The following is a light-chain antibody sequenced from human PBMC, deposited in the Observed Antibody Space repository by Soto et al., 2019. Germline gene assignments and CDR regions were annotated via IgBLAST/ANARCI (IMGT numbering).Light chain of an antibody. V-gene: IGLV2-14*01. J-gene: IGLJ1*01. CDR2: DVS. Sequence: QSVQTQPASVSGSPGQSITISCTGTSSDVGGYNYVSWYQQHPGKAPKLMIYDVSNRPSGVSNRFSGSKSGNTASLTISGLQAEDEADYYCSSYTSSSTLFGTGTKVTVL. CDR1: SSDVGGYNY. CDR3: SSYTSSSTL.